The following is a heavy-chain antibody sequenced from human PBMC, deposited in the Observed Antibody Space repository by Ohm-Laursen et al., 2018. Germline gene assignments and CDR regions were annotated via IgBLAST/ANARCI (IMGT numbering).Heavy chain of an antibody. CDR1: GFTFSSHW. J-gene: IGHJ4*02. CDR2: INRDGGDK. CDR3: ASNWDFDY. D-gene: IGHD3-16*01. Sequence: SLRLSCTAPGFTFSSHWMGWVRQAPGKGLEWVANINRDGGDKYYVDSVKGRFAISRDDAKNSVYLQMNSLRAEDTAVYYCASNWDFDYWGQGTLVTVSS. V-gene: IGHV3-7*01.